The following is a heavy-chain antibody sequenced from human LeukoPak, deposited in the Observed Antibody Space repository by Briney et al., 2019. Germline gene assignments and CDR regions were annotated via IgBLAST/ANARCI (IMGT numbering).Heavy chain of an antibody. J-gene: IGHJ5*02. D-gene: IGHD6-13*01. V-gene: IGHV1-8*01. CDR1: GYTFTSYD. CDR3: ARVRIAAAGTAWMAFDP. Sequence: GASVKVSCKASGYTFTSYDINWVRQATGQGLEWMGWMNPNSGNTGYAQKFQGRVTMTRNTSISTAYMELSSLRSEDTAVYYCARVRIAAAGTAWMAFDPWGQGTLVTVSS. CDR2: MNPNSGNT.